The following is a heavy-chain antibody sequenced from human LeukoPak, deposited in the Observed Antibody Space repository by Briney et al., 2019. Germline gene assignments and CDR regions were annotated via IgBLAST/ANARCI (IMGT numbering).Heavy chain of an antibody. D-gene: IGHD2-8*01. V-gene: IGHV4-59*01. J-gene: IGHJ4*02. CDR2: IYYSGST. Sequence: SETLSLTCTVSGGSIGSYYWSWIRQPPGKGLEWIGYIYYSGSTNYNPSLKSRVTISVDTSKNQFSLKLSSVTAADTAVYYCARSKDICTNGVCSSDYWGQGTLVTVSS. CDR3: ARSKDICTNGVCSSDY. CDR1: GGSIGSYY.